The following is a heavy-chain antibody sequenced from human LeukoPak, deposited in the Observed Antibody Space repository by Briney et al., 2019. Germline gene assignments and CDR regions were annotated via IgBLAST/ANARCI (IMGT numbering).Heavy chain of an antibody. J-gene: IGHJ6*02. V-gene: IGHV1-18*01. CDR2: ISPYNGNT. CDR3: ARAPRVGATRAFYYYGMDV. CDR1: GYTFTSYG. D-gene: IGHD1-26*01. Sequence: GASVKVSCKASGYTFTSYGFSWVRQAPGQGLEWMGWISPYNGNTNYAQKLQDRVTMTTDTSTSTAYMELRSLRSDDTAVYYCARAPRVGATRAFYYYGMDVWGQGTTVTVSS.